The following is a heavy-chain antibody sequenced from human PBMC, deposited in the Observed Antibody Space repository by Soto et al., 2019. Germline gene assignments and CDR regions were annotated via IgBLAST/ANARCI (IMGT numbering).Heavy chain of an antibody. Sequence: QVQLQEAGPGLVNPSQTLSLTCTVSDDSLTTNKYAWTWILQNPEKGLEWIGYVYSNGNTRYSPSLQIRVSMSVDTSKSYSSLRLSYVTAADTAVYFCARVSYFRPSGSYYFVSWGQGPLVTVSS. V-gene: IGHV4-31*03. CDR2: VYSNGNT. J-gene: IGHJ4*02. D-gene: IGHD3-10*01. CDR1: DDSLTTNKYA. CDR3: ARVSYFRPSGSYYFVS.